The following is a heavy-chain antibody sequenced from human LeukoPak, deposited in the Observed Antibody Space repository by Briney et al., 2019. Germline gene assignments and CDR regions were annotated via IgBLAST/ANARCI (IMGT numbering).Heavy chain of an antibody. CDR2: ISWNSGSI. CDR3: AKAKIEGATHDAFDI. D-gene: IGHD1-26*01. CDR1: GFTFDDYA. Sequence: GGSLRLSCAASGFTFDDYAMHWVRQAPGKGLEWVSGISWNSGSIGYADSVEGRFTISRDNAKNSLYLQMNSLRAEDMALYYCAKAKIEGATHDAFDIWGQGTMVTVSS. J-gene: IGHJ3*02. V-gene: IGHV3-9*03.